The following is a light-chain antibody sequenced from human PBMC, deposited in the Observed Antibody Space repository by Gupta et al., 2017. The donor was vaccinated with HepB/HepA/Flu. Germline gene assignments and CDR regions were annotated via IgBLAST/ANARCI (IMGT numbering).Light chain of an antibody. V-gene: IGKV3-20*01. J-gene: IGKJ1*01. CDR1: QSVTSNY. Sequence: EIALTQSPGTLSLSPGERATLSCRASQSVTSNYLAWYQQKPGQAPRLLIYGASSRATGIPDRFSGSGAGTDFTLTISRLEPEDFAVYYCQQDGSSPWTFGQGTKVEIK. CDR2: GAS. CDR3: QQDGSSPWT.